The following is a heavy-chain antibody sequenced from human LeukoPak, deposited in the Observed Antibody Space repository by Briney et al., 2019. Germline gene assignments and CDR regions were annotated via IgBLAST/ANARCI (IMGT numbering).Heavy chain of an antibody. Sequence: PSETLSLTCAVYGGSFSGYYWSWIRQPPGKGLEWIGEINHSGSTNYNPSLKSRVTISVDTSKNQFSLKLSSVTAADTAVYYCAGAGGTMIVDLDYWGQGTLVTVSS. CDR1: GGSFSGYY. J-gene: IGHJ4*02. V-gene: IGHV4-34*01. CDR3: AGAGGTMIVDLDY. D-gene: IGHD3-22*01. CDR2: INHSGST.